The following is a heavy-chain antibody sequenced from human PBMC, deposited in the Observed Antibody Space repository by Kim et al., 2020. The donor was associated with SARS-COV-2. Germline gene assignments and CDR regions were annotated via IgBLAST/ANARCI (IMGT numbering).Heavy chain of an antibody. CDR2: INTNTGNP. V-gene: IGHV7-4-1*02. D-gene: IGHD6-13*01. J-gene: IGHJ5*02. CDR1: RYTFTAYA. CDR3: ARGGGLMAAVGSFGTNWFDP. Sequence: ASVKVPCKASRYTFTAYAMNWVRQAPGQGLEWMGWINTNTGNPTYAQDFTGRFVFSLDTSVSTAYLQISSLKPDDTAVYFCARGGGLMAAVGSFGTNWFDPWGQGTLVTVSS.